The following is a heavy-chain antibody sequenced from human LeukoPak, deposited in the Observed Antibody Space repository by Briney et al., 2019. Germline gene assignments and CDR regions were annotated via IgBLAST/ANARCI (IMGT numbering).Heavy chain of an antibody. Sequence: SETLSLTCTVSGGSISSDSYYWGCIRQPPGKGLEWIGSIYFTGSTYFNPSLKSRVTMSVDTSNNQFSLKLSSVTAADTAVYYCANRPDYWGQGTLVTVSS. CDR1: GGSISSDSYY. V-gene: IGHV4-39*01. J-gene: IGHJ4*02. CDR3: ANRPDY. CDR2: IYFTGST.